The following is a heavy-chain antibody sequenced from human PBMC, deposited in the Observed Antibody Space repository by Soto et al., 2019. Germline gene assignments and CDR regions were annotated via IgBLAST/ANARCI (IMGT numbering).Heavy chain of an antibody. D-gene: IGHD1-26*01. CDR1: GFTFSDYD. CDR2: LSHDGSTN. CDR3: ATKRSFHWEN. J-gene: IGHJ4*02. V-gene: IGHV3-30*03. Sequence: QVQLVESGGGVVQPGRSLRLSCAASGFTFSDYDMHWVRQARGKGLEGVAVLSHDGSTNHYADSLKGRFTISRDNSKSTLFRQMNGLRAEDTAVYYCATKRSFHWENWGQGTLVTVSS.